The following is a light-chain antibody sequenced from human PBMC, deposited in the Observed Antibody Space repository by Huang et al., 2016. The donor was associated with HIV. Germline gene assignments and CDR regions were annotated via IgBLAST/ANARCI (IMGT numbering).Light chain of an antibody. Sequence: DIVMTQSPDSLAVSLGGRATINCKSSQSVFFSSTNKNHLAWYQQKPGQPPRLRIYWASTRESGVPDRFSGSGSETDFTLTINSLQAEDVAVYHCQQYADIPTFGGGTKVEIK. CDR2: WAS. CDR3: QQYADIPT. J-gene: IGKJ4*01. CDR1: QSVFFSSTNKNH. V-gene: IGKV4-1*01.